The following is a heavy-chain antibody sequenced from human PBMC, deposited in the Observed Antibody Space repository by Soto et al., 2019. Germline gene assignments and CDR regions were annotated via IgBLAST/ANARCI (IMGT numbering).Heavy chain of an antibody. Sequence: GESLKISCKGSGYSFTSYWISWVRQMPGKGLQWMGRIDPSDSYTNYSPSFQGHVTISADKSISTAYLQWSSLKASDTAMYYCARQGWFGELSRYGMDVWGQGTTVTVSS. V-gene: IGHV5-10-1*01. CDR3: ARQGWFGELSRYGMDV. CDR2: IDPSDSYT. CDR1: GYSFTSYW. J-gene: IGHJ6*02. D-gene: IGHD3-10*01.